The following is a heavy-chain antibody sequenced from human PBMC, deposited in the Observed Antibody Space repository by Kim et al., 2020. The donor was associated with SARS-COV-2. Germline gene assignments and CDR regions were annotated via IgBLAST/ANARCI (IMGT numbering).Heavy chain of an antibody. CDR3: ARLTGYSSSWYDY. CDR2: IYYSGST. CDR1: GGSISSYY. V-gene: IGHV4-59*01. Sequence: SETLSLTCTVSGGSISSYYWSWIRQPPGKGLEWIGYIYYSGSTNYNPSLKSRVTISVDTSKNQFSLKLSSVTAADTAVYYCARLTGYSSSWYDYWGQGTLVTVSS. D-gene: IGHD6-13*01. J-gene: IGHJ4*02.